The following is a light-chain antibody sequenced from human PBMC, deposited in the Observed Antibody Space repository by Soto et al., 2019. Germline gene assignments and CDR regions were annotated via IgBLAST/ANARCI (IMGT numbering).Light chain of an antibody. Sequence: EIVLTQSPGTLSLSPGERATLSCRASQSVSNNYLAWYQQKPGQAPRLLIYDTSIRATGVPARFSGSGSGTDFTLTISRLEPEDFAVYYCQQYGSSGTFGQGTKVDIK. J-gene: IGKJ1*01. CDR1: QSVSNNY. CDR2: DTS. CDR3: QQYGSSGT. V-gene: IGKV3-20*01.